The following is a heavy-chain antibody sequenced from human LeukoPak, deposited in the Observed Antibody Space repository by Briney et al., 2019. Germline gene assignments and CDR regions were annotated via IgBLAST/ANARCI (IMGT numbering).Heavy chain of an antibody. D-gene: IGHD6-19*01. J-gene: IGHJ4*02. V-gene: IGHV3-7*01. CDR2: IKQDGSEK. CDR1: GLTFSSYW. CDR3: ARGISGWYGYYFDY. Sequence: PGGSLRLSCAASGLTFSSYWMSRVRQAPGKGLEWVANIKQDGSEKYYVDSVKGRFTISRDNAKNSLYLQMNSLRAEDTAVYYCARGISGWYGYYFDYWGQGTLVTVSS.